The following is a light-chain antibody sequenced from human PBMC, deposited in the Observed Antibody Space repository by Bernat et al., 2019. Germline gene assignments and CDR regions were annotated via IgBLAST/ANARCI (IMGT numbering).Light chain of an antibody. CDR2: CAS. Sequence: AIQMTQSPSSLSASVGDRVTITCRASQAIRNDLGWYQQKPGKAPKLPIYCASSLQSGVPSRFSGSGSGTDFTLTISSLQPEDFATYYCLQDYDYPLTFGGGTKVEIK. J-gene: IGKJ4*01. CDR3: LQDYDYPLT. V-gene: IGKV1-6*01. CDR1: QAIRND.